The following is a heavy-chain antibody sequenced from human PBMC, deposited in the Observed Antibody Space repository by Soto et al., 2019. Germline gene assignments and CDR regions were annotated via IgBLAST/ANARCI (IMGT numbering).Heavy chain of an antibody. CDR3: AKDQASGQGSFDS. J-gene: IGHJ4*02. CDR2: ISYDGSNK. CDR1: GFTFNIYG. V-gene: IGHV3-30*18. Sequence: GGSLRLSCAASGFTFNIYGMHWVRQAPDKGLEWVALISYDGSNKYYADSVKGRFTISRDNSKNTLFLQMNSLRADDTAVYYCAKDQASGQGSFDSWGQGTLVTVSS.